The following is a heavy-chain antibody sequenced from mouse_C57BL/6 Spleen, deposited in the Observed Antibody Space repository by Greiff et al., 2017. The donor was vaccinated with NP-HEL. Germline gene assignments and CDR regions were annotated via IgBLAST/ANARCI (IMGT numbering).Heavy chain of an antibody. D-gene: IGHD2-10*01. J-gene: IGHJ3*01. Sequence: QVQLKQPGAELVKPGASVKLSCKASGYTFTSYWMHWVKQRPGQGLEWIGMIHPNSGSTNYNEKFKSKATLTVDKSSSTAYMQLSSLTSEDSAVYYCARPTMVTDRFAYWGQGTLVTVSA. CDR2: IHPNSGST. CDR1: GYTFTSYW. V-gene: IGHV1-64*01. CDR3: ARPTMVTDRFAY.